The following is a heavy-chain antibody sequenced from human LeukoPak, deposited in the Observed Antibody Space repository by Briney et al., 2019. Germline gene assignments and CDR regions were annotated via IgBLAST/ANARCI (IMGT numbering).Heavy chain of an antibody. CDR2: IYYSGST. J-gene: IGHJ6*04. D-gene: IGHD3-10*01. V-gene: IGHV4-59*12. Sequence: SETLSLTCTVSGGSISSYYWSWIRQPPGKGLEWIGYIYYSGSTNYNPSLKSRVTISVDTSKNQFSLKLSSVTAADTAVYYCARLRPHYYGSGPGDVWGKGTTVTVSS. CDR1: GGSISSYY. CDR3: ARLRPHYYGSGPGDV.